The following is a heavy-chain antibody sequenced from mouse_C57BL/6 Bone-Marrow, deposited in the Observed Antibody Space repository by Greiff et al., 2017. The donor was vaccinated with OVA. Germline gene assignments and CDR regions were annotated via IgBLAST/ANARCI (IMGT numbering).Heavy chain of an antibody. D-gene: IGHD1-1*01. Sequence: SGAELARPGASVKLSCKASGYTFTSYGISWVKQRTGQGLEWIGEIYPRSGNTYYNEKFKGKATLTADKSSSTAYMELRSLTSEDSAVYFCAKLIYYYGSSPYWYFDVWGTGTTVTVSS. CDR3: AKLIYYYGSSPYWYFDV. V-gene: IGHV1-81*01. CDR1: GYTFTSYG. CDR2: IYPRSGNT. J-gene: IGHJ1*03.